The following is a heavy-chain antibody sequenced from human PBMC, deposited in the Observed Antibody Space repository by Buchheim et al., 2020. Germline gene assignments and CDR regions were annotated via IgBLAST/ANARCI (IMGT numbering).Heavy chain of an antibody. CDR2: IYYSGST. CDR3: ARGGVGVVITSYYYGMDV. J-gene: IGHJ6*01. Sequence: QVQLQESGPGLVKPSETLSLTCTVSGGSISSYYWSWIRQPPGKGLEWIGYIYYSGSTNYNPSLKSRVTISVDTSKNQFSLKLSSVTAADTAVDYCARGGVGVVITSYYYGMDVWGQGTT. CDR1: GGSISSYY. V-gene: IGHV4-59*01. D-gene: IGHD3-3*01.